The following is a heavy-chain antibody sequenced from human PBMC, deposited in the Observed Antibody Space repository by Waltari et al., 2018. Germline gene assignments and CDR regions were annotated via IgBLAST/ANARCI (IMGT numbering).Heavy chain of an antibody. V-gene: IGHV4-4*07. Sequence: QVQLQESGPGLVKPSETLSLTCTVSGGSISSYYWSWIRQPAGKGLEWIGRIYTSGSTNYHPALKSRVTMSVDTSKNQFSLKLSSVTAADTAVYYCAREGGAQTYYDWWDWFDPWGQGTLVTVSS. D-gene: IGHD3-3*01. CDR1: GGSISSYY. CDR3: AREGGAQTYYDWWDWFDP. J-gene: IGHJ5*02. CDR2: IYTSGST.